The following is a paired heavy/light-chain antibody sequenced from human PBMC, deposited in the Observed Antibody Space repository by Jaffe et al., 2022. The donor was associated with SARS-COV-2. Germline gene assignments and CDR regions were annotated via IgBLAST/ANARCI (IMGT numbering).Light chain of an antibody. V-gene: IGLV1-51*02. Sequence: QSVLTQPPSVSAAPGQKVTISCSGSSSNIGNNYVSWYQQLPGTAPKLLIYENNKRPSGIPDRFSGSKSGTSATLGITGLQTGDEADYYCGTWDSSLRTYVFGGGTTVTVL. J-gene: IGLJ1*01. CDR2: ENN. CDR1: SSNIGNNY. CDR3: GTWDSSLRTYV.
Heavy chain of an antibody. CDR2: IHYSGST. CDR3: ARRAAGGYCGGGTCPPFDY. Sequence: QVQLQESGPGLVKPSETLSLTCTVSGGSINSYYWSWIRQPPGKGLEWVGQIHYSGSTTYSPSLNSRVTMSVDTSKNQFSLRLSSVTAADTAVYHCARRAAGGYCGGGTCPPFDYWGQGTLVTVSS. D-gene: IGHD2-15*01. V-gene: IGHV4-59*01. CDR1: GGSINSYY. J-gene: IGHJ4*02.